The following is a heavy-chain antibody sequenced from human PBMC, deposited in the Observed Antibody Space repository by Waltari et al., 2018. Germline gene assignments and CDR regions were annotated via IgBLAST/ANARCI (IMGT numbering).Heavy chain of an antibody. CDR2: ITVGDDT. CDR3: ATPFYNWDDPLHS. V-gene: IGHV3-23*01. Sequence: EVQPLESGGDLVQPVGSLRLRGAASGITFSHFAIYWVRLAPGTGLEWVSAITVGDDTYYADSVKGRFTISRDTSKDTVHLQMNGLRAEDTAVFYCATPFYNWDDPLHSWGQGTLVTVSS. CDR1: GITFSHFA. D-gene: IGHD1-20*01. J-gene: IGHJ4*02.